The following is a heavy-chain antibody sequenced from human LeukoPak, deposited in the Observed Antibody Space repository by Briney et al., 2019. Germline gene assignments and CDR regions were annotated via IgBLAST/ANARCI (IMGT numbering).Heavy chain of an antibody. J-gene: IGHJ4*02. D-gene: IGHD3-16*01. CDR1: GYSISSGYY. CDR2: IYHSGST. CDR3: AGLGGTKGY. Sequence: SETLSLTCAVSGYSISSGYYWGWIRQPPGKGLEWIGSIYHSGSTYYNPSLKSRVTLSVDTSKNQFSLKLSSVTAADTAVYYCAGLGGTKGYSSQGTLVTVSS. V-gene: IGHV4-38-2*01.